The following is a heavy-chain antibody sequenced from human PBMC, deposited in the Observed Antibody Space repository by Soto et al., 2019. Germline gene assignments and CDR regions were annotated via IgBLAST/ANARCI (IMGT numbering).Heavy chain of an antibody. V-gene: IGHV1-18*01. Sequence: QVQLVQSGSEVKKPGASVKVSCKASGYTFTNYGMSWVRQAPGQGVEWMGWISAYNGNTNHAQNFQGRVTMTTDTSPNTAYMELRSLRSDDTAVYYCARCYCSVGSCYSCWHFDLWGRGALVTVSS. CDR3: ARCYCSVGSCYSCWHFDL. CDR1: GYTFTNYG. CDR2: ISAYNGNT. J-gene: IGHJ2*01. D-gene: IGHD2-15*01.